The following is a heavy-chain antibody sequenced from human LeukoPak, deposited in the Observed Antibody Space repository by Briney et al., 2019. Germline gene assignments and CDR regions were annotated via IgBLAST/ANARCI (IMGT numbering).Heavy chain of an antibody. Sequence: GGSLRLSCAASGFTFSSYEMNWVRQAPGKGLEWVSYISSSGSTIYYADSVKGRFTISRDNAKNSLYLQMNSLRAEDTAVYYCAREGGGCSGGSCYKAFDSWGQGTMVTVSS. CDR2: ISSSGSTI. CDR1: GFTFSSYE. CDR3: AREGGGCSGGSCYKAFDS. J-gene: IGHJ3*02. V-gene: IGHV3-48*03. D-gene: IGHD2-15*01.